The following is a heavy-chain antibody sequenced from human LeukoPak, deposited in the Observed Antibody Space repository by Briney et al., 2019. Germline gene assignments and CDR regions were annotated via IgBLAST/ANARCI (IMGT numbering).Heavy chain of an antibody. J-gene: IGHJ4*02. V-gene: IGHV1-69*01. CDR2: IIPIFGTA. D-gene: IGHD5-24*01. CDR1: GGTFSSYA. Sequence: ASVKVSCKASGGTFSSYAISWVRQAPGQGVEWMGGIIPIFGTANYAQKFQGRVTITADGSTSTAYMELSGLRSEDTAVYYCAREPGEMATTGPFDYWGQGTLVTVSS. CDR3: AREPGEMATTGPFDY.